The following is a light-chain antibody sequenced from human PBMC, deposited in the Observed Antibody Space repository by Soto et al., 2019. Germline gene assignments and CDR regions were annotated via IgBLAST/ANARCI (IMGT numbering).Light chain of an antibody. V-gene: IGKV3-11*01. CDR3: QHYNSYSEA. Sequence: EIVLTQSPATLSLSPGERATLSGRASQSVTSYLAWYQQRPGHAPRLLINDASRRATGIPDRFSGSGSGADFTLTIRSLQPDYFATYYCQHYNSYSEAFGQGTRL. CDR1: QSVTSY. CDR2: DAS. J-gene: IGKJ5*01.